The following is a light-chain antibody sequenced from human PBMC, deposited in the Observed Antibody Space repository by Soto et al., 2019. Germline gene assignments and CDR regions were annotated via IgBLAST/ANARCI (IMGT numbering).Light chain of an antibody. CDR3: GTWDSSLSAVYV. CDR1: SSNIGNNY. Sequence: QSVLTQPPSVSPAPGQKVTISCSRRSSNIGNNYVSWYQQLPGTAPKLLIYDNNKRPSGIPDRFSGSKSGTSATLCITGLQTGDEADYYCGTWDSSLSAVYVFGTGTKVTVL. J-gene: IGLJ1*01. V-gene: IGLV1-51*01. CDR2: DNN.